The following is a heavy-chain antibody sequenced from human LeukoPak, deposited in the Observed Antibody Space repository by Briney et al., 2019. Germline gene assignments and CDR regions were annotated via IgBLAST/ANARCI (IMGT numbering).Heavy chain of an antibody. Sequence: ASVKVSCKASGYTFTGYYMHWVRQAPGQGLEWMGWINPNSCGTNYAQKFQRRVTMTRDTSISTAYMELSRLRSDDTAVYYCARVITMIVVAMDYWGQGTLVTVSS. D-gene: IGHD3-22*01. CDR3: ARVITMIVVAMDY. CDR2: INPNSCGT. CDR1: GYTFTGYY. V-gene: IGHV1-2*02. J-gene: IGHJ4*02.